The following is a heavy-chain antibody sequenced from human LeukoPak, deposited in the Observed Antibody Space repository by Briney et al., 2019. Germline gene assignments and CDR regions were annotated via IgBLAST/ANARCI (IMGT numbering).Heavy chain of an antibody. J-gene: IGHJ4*02. CDR1: GYTFTSYD. CDR3: ARGSTVDTVATPLKY. D-gene: IGHD5-12*01. CDR2: MSPKSGNT. Sequence: ASVKVSCKASGYTFTSYDINWVRQATGQGLEWMGWMSPKSGNTGYAQKSQGRVTMTRSTSVSTAYMELSSLRSEDTAVYYCARGSTVDTVATPLKYWGQGTLVTVSS. V-gene: IGHV1-8*01.